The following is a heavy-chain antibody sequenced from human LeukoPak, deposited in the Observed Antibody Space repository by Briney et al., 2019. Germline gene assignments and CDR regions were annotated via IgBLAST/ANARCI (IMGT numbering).Heavy chain of an antibody. CDR3: ARVSGSYSLYYYMDV. D-gene: IGHD1-26*01. CDR2: ISSSSSYI. V-gene: IGHV3-21*01. Sequence: GGSLRLSCAASGFTFSSYSMNWVRQAPGKGLEWVSSISSSSSYIYYADSVKGRFTISRDNAKNSLYLQMNRLRAEDTAVYYCARVSGSYSLYYYMDVWGKGTTVTVSS. J-gene: IGHJ6*03. CDR1: GFTFSSYS.